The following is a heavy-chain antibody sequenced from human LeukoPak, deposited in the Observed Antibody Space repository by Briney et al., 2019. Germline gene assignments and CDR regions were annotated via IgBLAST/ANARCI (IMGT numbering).Heavy chain of an antibody. J-gene: IGHJ4*02. CDR2: ISSDSKTI. V-gene: IGHV3-48*01. Sequence: PGGSLRLSCTASGFTFNTYRMNWVRQAPGKGLEWVSYISSDSKTIYYADSVKGRFTISRDNAKNSLYLQMDSLRAEDTAVYYCASPFDYWGQGTLVTVSS. CDR1: GFTFNTYR. CDR3: ASPFDY.